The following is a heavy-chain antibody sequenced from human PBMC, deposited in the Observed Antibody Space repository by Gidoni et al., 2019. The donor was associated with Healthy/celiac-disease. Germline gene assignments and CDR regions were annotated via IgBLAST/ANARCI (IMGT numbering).Heavy chain of an antibody. V-gene: IGHV3-21*01. J-gene: IGHJ6*02. CDR3: AGGRGYCSGGSCYIYYYGMDV. CDR2: ISSSSSYR. CDR1: GFTFSSYS. Sequence: EVQLVESGGGLVKPGGSLRLSCAASGFTFSSYSMTWVRQAPGKGLEWVPSISSSSSYRDYADSVKGRFTISRDNAKNSRYLQMNSLRAEDTAVDYCAGGRGYCSGGSCYIYYYGMDVWGQGTTVTVSS. D-gene: IGHD2-15*01.